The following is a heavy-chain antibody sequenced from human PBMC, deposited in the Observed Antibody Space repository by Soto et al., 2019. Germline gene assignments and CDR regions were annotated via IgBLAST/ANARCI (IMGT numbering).Heavy chain of an antibody. D-gene: IGHD5-18*01. J-gene: IGHJ4*02. CDR2: IHYRGIT. CDR1: GVSIRSGDYY. V-gene: IGHV4-31*03. CDR3: ERCGYNYALGDY. Sequence: QVQLQESGPGLVKPSQTLSLTCTVSGVSIRSGDYYWSWIRQHPGKGLEWIGYIHYRGITYYNPSLKSRVVISVDTSKNQFSLKLSSVTAADTAVYFCERCGYNYALGDYWGQGALVTVSS.